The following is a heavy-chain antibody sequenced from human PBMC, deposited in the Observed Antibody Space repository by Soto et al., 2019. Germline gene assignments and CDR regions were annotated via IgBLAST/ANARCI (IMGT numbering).Heavy chain of an antibody. J-gene: IGHJ4*02. CDR2: VSGSGGTR. CDR3: AKDDSTGPFDY. Sequence: EVQLLESGGGLVQPRGSLSISCAASGFTFSSYGMSWVRQAPGKGLEWVSHVSGSGGTRYYADSVRGRFTISRDNSKNTLYLEMNSLRAEDTAVYYCAKDDSTGPFDYWGQGILVTVSS. D-gene: IGHD2-21*01. V-gene: IGHV3-23*01. CDR1: GFTFSSYG.